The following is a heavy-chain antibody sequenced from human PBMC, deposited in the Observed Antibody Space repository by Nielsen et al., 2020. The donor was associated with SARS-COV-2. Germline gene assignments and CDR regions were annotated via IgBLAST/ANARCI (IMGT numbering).Heavy chain of an antibody. CDR3: ARETYYYGSGSSTPVEELDY. D-gene: IGHD3-10*01. J-gene: IGHJ4*02. CDR1: GYTFTSND. CDR2: ISAYNGDT. Sequence: ASVKVSCKASGYTFTSNDISWVRQAPGQGLEWMGWISAYNGDTNYAQKLQGRVTMTTDTSTSTAYMELSSLRSEDTAVYYCARETYYYGSGSSTPVEELDYWGQGTLVTVSS. V-gene: IGHV1-18*01.